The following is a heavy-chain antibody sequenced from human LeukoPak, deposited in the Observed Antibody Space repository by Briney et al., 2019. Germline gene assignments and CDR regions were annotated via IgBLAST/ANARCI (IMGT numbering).Heavy chain of an antibody. CDR2: ISYDGSNK. CDR3: ARDPYYDSSGYYSNWFDP. Sequence: GRSLRLSCAASGFTFSSHAMHWVRQAPGKGLEWVAVISYDGSNKYYADSVKGRFTISRDNSKNTLYLQMNSLRAEDTAVYYCARDPYYDSSGYYSNWFDPWGQGTLVTVSS. CDR1: GFTFSSHA. D-gene: IGHD3-22*01. V-gene: IGHV3-30-3*01. J-gene: IGHJ5*02.